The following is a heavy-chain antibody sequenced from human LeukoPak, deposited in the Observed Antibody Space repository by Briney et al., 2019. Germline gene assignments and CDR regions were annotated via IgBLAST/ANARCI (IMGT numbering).Heavy chain of an antibody. CDR2: ISSSSSTI. CDR1: GFTFRRYS. CDR3: ARGDYGSGSYNGMDV. D-gene: IGHD3-10*01. J-gene: IGHJ6*02. V-gene: IGHV3-48*01. Sequence: GGSLTLSCAASGFTFRRYSMNWLRQAPGKGLEWVSYISSSSSTIYYADSVKGRFTISRDHAKNSLYLQMNSLRAEDTAVYYCARGDYGSGSYNGMDVWGQGTTVTVSS.